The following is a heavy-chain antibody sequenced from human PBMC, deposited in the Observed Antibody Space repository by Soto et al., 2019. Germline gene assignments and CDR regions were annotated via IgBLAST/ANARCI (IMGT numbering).Heavy chain of an antibody. CDR1: GYTFTSYA. D-gene: IGHD2-2*01. CDR3: AAHLRTDQLMPIDY. J-gene: IGHJ4*02. Sequence: ASVKVSCRASGYTFTSYAMHWVRQAPGQRLEWMGWINAGNGNTKYSQKFQGRVTITRDTSASTAYMELSSLRSEDTAVYYCAAHLRTDQLMPIDYWGQGTLVTVSS. V-gene: IGHV1-3*01. CDR2: INAGNGNT.